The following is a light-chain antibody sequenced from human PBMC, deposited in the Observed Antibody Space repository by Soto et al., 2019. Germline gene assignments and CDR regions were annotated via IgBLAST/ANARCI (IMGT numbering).Light chain of an antibody. J-gene: IGKJ3*01. CDR1: QTVTVNS. V-gene: IGKV3-20*01. CDR2: AAS. Sequence: EIVLTQSPGTLSLSPGEGATLSCRASQTVTVNSLAWYQQTPGQTPRLLIYAASTRATGIPDRFNGSGSGTDFVLTISRLEPEDFAMYYSQQYGDSPFTFGPGTKVDI. CDR3: QQYGDSPFT.